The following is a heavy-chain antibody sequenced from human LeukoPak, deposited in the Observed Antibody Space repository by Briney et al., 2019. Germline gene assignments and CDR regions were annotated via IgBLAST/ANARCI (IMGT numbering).Heavy chain of an antibody. J-gene: IGHJ4*02. V-gene: IGHV3-21*01. Sequence: GGSLRLSCAASGFIFSIYTMNWVRQAPGKGLEWVSCISSSSSHIYYADSVKGRFTISRDNAKNSLYLQMNGLRAEDTAVYYCARDQLITGYDYWGQGTLVTVSS. D-gene: IGHD2-15*01. CDR2: ISSSSSHI. CDR3: ARDQLITGYDY. CDR1: GFIFSIYT.